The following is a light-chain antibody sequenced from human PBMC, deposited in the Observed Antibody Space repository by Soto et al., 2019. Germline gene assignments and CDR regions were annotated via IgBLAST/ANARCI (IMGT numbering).Light chain of an antibody. CDR1: QNVNAN. CDR3: QQYNTWLWT. J-gene: IGKJ1*01. Sequence: EVVMTQSRATLSVSPGERATLSCRASQNVNANLAWYQQKPGQAPRLPIHGASTRATGIPARFSGSGFGTEFILTISSLQSEDFAVYYCQQYNTWLWTFGQGTKVEGK. CDR2: GAS. V-gene: IGKV3-15*01.